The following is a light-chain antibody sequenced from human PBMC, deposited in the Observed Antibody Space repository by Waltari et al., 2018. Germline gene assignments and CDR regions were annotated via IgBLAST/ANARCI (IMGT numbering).Light chain of an antibody. CDR3: NSYTNNSTLV. V-gene: IGLV2-14*01. CDR1: SSDVGAYSS. Sequence: QSALTQPASVSGSPGQSITIPCTGTSSDVGAYSSVPWYQQFPGKVPKLIIYDVIRRPSGVSNRFSGSKSGNTASLTISGLQGEDEAHYYCNSYTNNSTLVFGGGTELTVL. J-gene: IGLJ3*02. CDR2: DVI.